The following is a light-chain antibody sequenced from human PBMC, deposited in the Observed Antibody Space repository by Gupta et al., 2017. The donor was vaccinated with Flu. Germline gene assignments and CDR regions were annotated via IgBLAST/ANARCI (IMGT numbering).Light chain of an antibody. CDR1: QNIGTY. CDR3: QQSDTVVRS. V-gene: IGKV1-39*01. Sequence: DVQLTQSPSSLSASIGDTVTITCRASQNIGTYMNWYQQKSGKPPKLLIYTASTLETGVPSRFRGSGSGTEFTLAISGLRSEDFATYYCQQSDTVVRSFGQGTXV. J-gene: IGKJ1*01. CDR2: TAS.